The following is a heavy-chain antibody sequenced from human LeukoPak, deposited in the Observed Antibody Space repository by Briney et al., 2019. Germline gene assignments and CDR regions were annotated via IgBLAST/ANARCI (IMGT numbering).Heavy chain of an antibody. CDR1: GFSLSTSGVG. CDR3: AHSLPTRYSSSSAGQKYYYYYYYMDV. V-gene: IGHV2-5*02. D-gene: IGHD6-13*01. Sequence: SGPTLVKPTQTLTLTCTFSGFSLSTSGVGVGWIRQPPGKPLEWLALIYCDDYKRYIQSLKSRLTITKDTSKNQVVLTMTNMDPVDTATYYCAHSLPTRYSSSSAGQKYYYYYYYMDVWGKGTTVTVSS. J-gene: IGHJ6*03. CDR2: IYCDDYK.